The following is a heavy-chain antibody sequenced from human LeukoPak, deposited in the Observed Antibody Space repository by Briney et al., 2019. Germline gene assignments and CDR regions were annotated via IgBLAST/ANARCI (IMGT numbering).Heavy chain of an antibody. CDR2: ISYDGSNK. Sequence: PGGSLRLSCAASGFTFSSYGMHWVRQAPGKGLEWVAVISYDGSNKYYADSVKGRFTISRDNSKNTLYLQMNSLRAEDTAVYYCARGAQEVGATRGFDYWGQGTLVTVST. V-gene: IGHV3-30*03. D-gene: IGHD1-26*01. J-gene: IGHJ4*02. CDR3: ARGAQEVGATRGFDY. CDR1: GFTFSSYG.